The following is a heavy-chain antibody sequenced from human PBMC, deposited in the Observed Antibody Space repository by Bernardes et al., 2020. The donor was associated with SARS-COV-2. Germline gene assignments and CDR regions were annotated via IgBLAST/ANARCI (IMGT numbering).Heavy chain of an antibody. V-gene: IGHV1-2*04. CDR1: GYTFTCYY. Sequence: ASVKVSCMASGYTFTCYYMHWVRQAPGQGLEWMGWINPNSGGTNYAQKFQGWVTMTRDTSISTAYMELSRLRSDDTAVYYCARDRSSSWQTDFDYWGQGTLVTVSS. J-gene: IGHJ4*02. D-gene: IGHD6-6*01. CDR3: ARDRSSSWQTDFDY. CDR2: INPNSGGT.